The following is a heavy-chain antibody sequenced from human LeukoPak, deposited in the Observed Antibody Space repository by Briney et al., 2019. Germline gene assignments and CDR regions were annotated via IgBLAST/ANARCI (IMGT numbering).Heavy chain of an antibody. J-gene: IGHJ4*02. CDR1: GGTFSSYA. Sequence: SVKVSCKASGGTFSSYAISWVRQAPGQGLEWMGGIIPIFGTANYAQKFQGRVTITADESTSTAYVELSSLRSEDTAVYYCAREGSGYCSSTSCLGGPWGQGTLVTVSS. D-gene: IGHD2-2*03. CDR3: AREGSGYCSSTSCLGGP. CDR2: IIPIFGTA. V-gene: IGHV1-69*13.